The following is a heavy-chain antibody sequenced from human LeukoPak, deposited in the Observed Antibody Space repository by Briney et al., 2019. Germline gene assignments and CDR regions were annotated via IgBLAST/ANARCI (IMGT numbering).Heavy chain of an antibody. V-gene: IGHV5-51*01. CDR2: IYPRDSDT. CDR3: ARHIGLTTRYFDY. D-gene: IGHD4/OR15-4a*01. Sequence: GGSLPISCKGSGYKFTDYWIAGVRQVTGKAVEWMGMIYPRDSDTRYSPSFQGHVTISADKSIATAYLQWSSLKASDTAMYYCARHIGLTTRYFDYWGQGTLVTVSS. J-gene: IGHJ4*02. CDR1: GYKFTDYW.